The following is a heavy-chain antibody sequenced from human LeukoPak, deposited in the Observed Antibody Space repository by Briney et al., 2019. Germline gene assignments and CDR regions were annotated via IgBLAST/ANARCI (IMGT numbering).Heavy chain of an antibody. CDR1: GGSISSYY. D-gene: IGHD3-10*01. CDR3: ASCRSGSYSWFDY. Sequence: PSETLSLTCTVSGGSISSYYWSWIRQPAGKGLEWIGRIHTSGGTNYNPSLKSRVTMSVDTSKNQFSLKLRSVTAADTAVYYCASCRSGSYSWFDYWGQGTLVTVSS. J-gene: IGHJ4*02. V-gene: IGHV4-4*07. CDR2: IHTSGGT.